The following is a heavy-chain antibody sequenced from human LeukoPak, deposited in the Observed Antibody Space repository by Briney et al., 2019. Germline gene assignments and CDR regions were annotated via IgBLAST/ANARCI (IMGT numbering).Heavy chain of an antibody. V-gene: IGHV3-43*01. CDR1: GFTFDDYT. D-gene: IGHD2-21*02. CDR2: INWNDGST. J-gene: IGHJ4*02. Sequence: GGSLRLSCAASGFTFDDYTMHWVRQAPGKGLEWVSLINWNDGSTYYADSVKGRFTISRDNAKNSLYLQMNSLRAEDTALYYCARDPGVVGVTGVFDYWGQGTLVTVSS. CDR3: ARDPGVVGVTGVFDY.